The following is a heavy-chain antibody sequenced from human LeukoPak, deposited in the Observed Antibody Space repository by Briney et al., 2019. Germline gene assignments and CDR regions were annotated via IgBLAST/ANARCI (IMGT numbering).Heavy chain of an antibody. CDR2: VYHGGRT. Sequence: SETLSLTCTVSGVSISSDTYYWSWIRQPPGKGLEWIGYVYHGGRTSYNPSLKSRVTISVDRSKNEFFLKVNSMTAADTAVYYCASYRGRTYDFEGGFDPWGQGTLVTVSS. J-gene: IGHJ5*02. CDR3: ASYRGRTYDFEGGFDP. CDR1: GVSISSDTYY. V-gene: IGHV4-30-2*01. D-gene: IGHD3-3*01.